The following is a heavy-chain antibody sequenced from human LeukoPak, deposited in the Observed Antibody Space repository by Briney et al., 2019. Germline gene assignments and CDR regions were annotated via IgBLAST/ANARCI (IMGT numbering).Heavy chain of an antibody. J-gene: IGHJ6*03. D-gene: IGHD3-10*01. CDR1: GYSISSGYY. V-gene: IGHV4-38-2*02. Sequence: SETLSLTCTVSGYSISSGYYWGWVRQPPGKGLEWIGSIYHSGSTDYNPSLESRVTISVDTSKNQFSLNLTSVTAADTAVYYCVRYTSGTFYYYYSMDVWGKGPPSPSP. CDR2: IYHSGST. CDR3: VRYTSGTFYYYYSMDV.